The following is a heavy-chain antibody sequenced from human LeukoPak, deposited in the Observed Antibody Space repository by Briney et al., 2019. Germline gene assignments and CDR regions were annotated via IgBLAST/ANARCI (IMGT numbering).Heavy chain of an antibody. CDR1: GFTFSSYS. D-gene: IGHD3-22*01. CDR2: ISSSSSYI. J-gene: IGHJ4*02. V-gene: IGHV3-21*01. CDR3: ARRPNPYYYDSSGYYEFWDY. Sequence: GGSLRLSCAASGFTFSSYSMNWVRQAPGKGLEWVSSISSSSSYIYYADSVKGRFTISRDNAKNSLYLQMNSLRAEDTAGYYCARRPNPYYYDSSGYYEFWDYWGQGTLVTVSS.